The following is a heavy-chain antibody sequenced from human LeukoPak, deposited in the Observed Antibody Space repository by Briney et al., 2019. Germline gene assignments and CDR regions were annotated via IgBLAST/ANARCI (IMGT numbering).Heavy chain of an antibody. Sequence: SETLSLTCTVSGGSISSYYWSWIRQPAGKGLEWIGRFYSGGSTDYNPSLKSRVTMSVDTSKNQFSLKLSSVTAADTAVYYCARDNLPVAVDFDYWGQGTLVTVSS. CDR1: GGSISSYY. CDR2: FYSGGST. CDR3: ARDNLPVAVDFDY. V-gene: IGHV4-4*07. J-gene: IGHJ4*02. D-gene: IGHD6-19*01.